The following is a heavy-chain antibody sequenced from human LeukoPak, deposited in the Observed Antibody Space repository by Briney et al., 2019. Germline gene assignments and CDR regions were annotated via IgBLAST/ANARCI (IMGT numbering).Heavy chain of an antibody. V-gene: IGHV3-30-3*01. D-gene: IGHD6-6*01. CDR2: ISYDGSNK. Sequence: SCKASGYTFTSYAMHWVRQAPGKGLEWVAVISYDGSNKYYADSVKGRFTISRDNSKNTLYLQMNSLRAEDTAVYYCARVPSSSDAFDIWGQGTMVTVSS. CDR1: GYTFTSYA. J-gene: IGHJ3*02. CDR3: ARVPSSSDAFDI.